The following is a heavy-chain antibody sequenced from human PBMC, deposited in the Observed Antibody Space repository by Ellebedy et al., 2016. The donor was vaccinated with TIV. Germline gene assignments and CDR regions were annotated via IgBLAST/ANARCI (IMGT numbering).Heavy chain of an antibody. CDR1: GFTFSNAW. CDR3: VKGGKRAVGYYFDY. J-gene: IGHJ4*02. Sequence: GGSLRLSXAASGFTFSNAWMSWVRQAPGKGLEWVGRIKSKTDGGTTDYAAPVKGRFTISRDNSKNTLYLQMSSLRAEDTAVYYCVKGGKRAVGYYFDYWGQGTLVTVSS. V-gene: IGHV3-15*05. CDR2: IKSKTDGGTT. D-gene: IGHD6-19*01.